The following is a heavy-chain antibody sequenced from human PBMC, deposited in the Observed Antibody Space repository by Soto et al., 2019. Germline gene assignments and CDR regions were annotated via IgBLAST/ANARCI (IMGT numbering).Heavy chain of an antibody. V-gene: IGHV1-69*13. Sequence: SVKVSCKASGGTFSSYAISWVRQAPGQGLEWMGGIIPIFGTANYAQKFQGRVTITADESTSTAYMELSSLRSEDTAVYYCARYQAAAANYYYYGMDVWGQGTTVTVSS. CDR1: GGTFSSYA. D-gene: IGHD6-13*01. CDR2: IIPIFGTA. J-gene: IGHJ6*02. CDR3: ARYQAAAANYYYYGMDV.